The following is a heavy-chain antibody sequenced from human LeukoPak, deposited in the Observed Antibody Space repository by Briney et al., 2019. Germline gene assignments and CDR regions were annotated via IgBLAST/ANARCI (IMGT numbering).Heavy chain of an antibody. CDR3: ARAYYDSSGYSDYFDY. Sequence: PSETLSLTCTVSGYSISSGYYWGWIRQPPGKGLEWIGSIYHSGSTYYNPYLKSRVTISVDTSKNQFSLKLSSVTAADTAVYYCARAYYDSSGYSDYFDYWGQGTLVTVSS. D-gene: IGHD3-22*01. CDR2: IYHSGST. V-gene: IGHV4-38-2*02. J-gene: IGHJ4*02. CDR1: GYSISSGYY.